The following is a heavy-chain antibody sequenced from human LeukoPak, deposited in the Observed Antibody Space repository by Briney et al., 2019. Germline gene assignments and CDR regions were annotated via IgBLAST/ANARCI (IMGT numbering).Heavy chain of an antibody. CDR1: GYTFTGYY. Sequence: GASLKVSCKASGYTFTGYYMHSVRQAPGQGLEWMGWINPNSGGTNYAQKFPGRVTMTRDTSISTAYMELSRLESDDTAVYYCASSEPKNYYYGMDVWGQGTTVTVSS. J-gene: IGHJ6*02. D-gene: IGHD1-26*01. CDR3: ASSEPKNYYYGMDV. V-gene: IGHV1-2*02. CDR2: INPNSGGT.